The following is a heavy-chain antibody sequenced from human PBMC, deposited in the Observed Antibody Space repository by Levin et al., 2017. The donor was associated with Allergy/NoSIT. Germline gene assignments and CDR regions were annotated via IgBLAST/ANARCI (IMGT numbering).Heavy chain of an antibody. J-gene: IGHJ4*02. CDR2: ISPSNNST. Sequence: VASVKVSCKSSGYTFGIHYIHWVRQTPGQGLEWMGLISPSNNSTSYPQKFQGRVTFTRDTSTSTVYMEMSSLRSDDTAVYYCARDMTTYFDYWGQGALVTVSS. D-gene: IGHD4-17*01. CDR3: ARDMTTYFDY. V-gene: IGHV1-46*01. CDR1: GYTFGIHY.